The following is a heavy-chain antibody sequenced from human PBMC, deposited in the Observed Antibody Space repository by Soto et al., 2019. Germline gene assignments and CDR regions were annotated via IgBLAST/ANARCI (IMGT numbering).Heavy chain of an antibody. Sequence: PSQTLSLTCAISGDSVSSNSAAWTWIRRSPSRGLEWLGRTYYRSRWYNDYAVSVRSRITVNPDTSKNQFSLQLTSVTPEDTAVYYCAGTTSHYWYYMDVWGKGTAVTVSS. CDR1: GDSVSSNSAA. CDR2: TYYRSRWYN. J-gene: IGHJ6*03. D-gene: IGHD1-7*01. CDR3: AGTTSHYWYYMDV. V-gene: IGHV6-1*01.